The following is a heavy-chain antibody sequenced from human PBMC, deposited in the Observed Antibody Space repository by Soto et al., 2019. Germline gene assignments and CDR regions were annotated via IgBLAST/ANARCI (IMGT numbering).Heavy chain of an antibody. Sequence: EVQLVESGGGLVQPGGSLRLSCAASGFTFSSYSMNWVRQAPGKGLEWVSYISSSSSTIYYADSVKGRFTISRDNAKNSLYLQMNSLRDEDTAVYYCARDNAPHPNYGMDVWGQGTTVTVSS. CDR1: GFTFSSYS. CDR3: ARDNAPHPNYGMDV. V-gene: IGHV3-48*02. D-gene: IGHD2-8*01. J-gene: IGHJ6*02. CDR2: ISSSSSTI.